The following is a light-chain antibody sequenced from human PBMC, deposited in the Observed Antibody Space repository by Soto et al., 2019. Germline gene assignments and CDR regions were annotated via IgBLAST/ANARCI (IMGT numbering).Light chain of an antibody. CDR2: GAS. CDR1: QSVSNNY. V-gene: IGKV3-20*01. J-gene: IGKJ5*01. Sequence: ESVLTQSPGTLSLSPGERATLSCGASQSVSNNYLAWYQQKPGQAPRLLIFGASKRATGIPDRFSGSGSGRDFTLTISGLEPEDFAVYYCQQYGSSPLITFGQGTRLEIK. CDR3: QQYGSSPLIT.